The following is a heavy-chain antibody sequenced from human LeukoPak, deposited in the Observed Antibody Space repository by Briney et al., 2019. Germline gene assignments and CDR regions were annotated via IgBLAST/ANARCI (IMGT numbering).Heavy chain of an antibody. J-gene: IGHJ4*02. CDR2: ISDSADTI. CDR1: GFTFSDSY. V-gene: IGHV3-11*04. CDR3: ARWGVNAGLDY. Sequence: GGSLRLSCAASGFTFSDSYMSWIRQVPGKGLEWISYISDSADTIYYADSVKGRFTISRDNAKNSVYLQMNSLRVEDTGIYYCARWGVNAGLDYWGQGTLVTVSS. D-gene: IGHD3-10*01.